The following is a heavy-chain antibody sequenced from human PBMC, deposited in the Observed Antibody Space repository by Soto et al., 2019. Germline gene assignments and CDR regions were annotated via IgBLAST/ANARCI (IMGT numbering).Heavy chain of an antibody. Sequence: EVQLVESGGGLVQTGGSLRLSCAASGFTFSTYWMSWVRQAPGKGLEWVANINQDGSEKYYVDSVKGRFTISRDNAKNSLYLQMNSLRAEDTAVYYCARVVEVADLDYWGQGTLVTVSS. CDR1: GFTFSTYW. CDR2: INQDGSEK. D-gene: IGHD6-19*01. CDR3: ARVVEVADLDY. V-gene: IGHV3-7*01. J-gene: IGHJ4*02.